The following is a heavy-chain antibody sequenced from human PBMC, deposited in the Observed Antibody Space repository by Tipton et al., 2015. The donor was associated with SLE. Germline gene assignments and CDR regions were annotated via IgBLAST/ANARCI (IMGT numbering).Heavy chain of an antibody. CDR3: ARAPLYGDPAFDI. D-gene: IGHD4-17*01. V-gene: IGHV4-61*09. J-gene: IGHJ3*02. Sequence: TLSLTCTVSGGSISSGSYYWSWIRQPAGKGLEWIGHIYTSGSTNYNPSLKSRVTISVDTSKNQFSLKLSSVTAADTAVYYCARAPLYGDPAFDIWGQGTMVTVSS. CDR1: GGSISSGSYY. CDR2: IYTSGST.